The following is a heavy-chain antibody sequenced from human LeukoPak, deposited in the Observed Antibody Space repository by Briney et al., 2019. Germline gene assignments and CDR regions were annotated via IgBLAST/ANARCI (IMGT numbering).Heavy chain of an antibody. D-gene: IGHD4-23*01. V-gene: IGHV3-48*04. CDR3: ARDLGLYDYGGNIDF. Sequence: PGGSLRLSCTASGFTFNTYSMNWVRQPPGKGLEWVLYLSSSSRTIYYADSVKGRFTISRDNAKNSLYLQMNSLRAEDTAVYYCARDLGLYDYGGNIDFWGQGTLVTVSS. J-gene: IGHJ4*02. CDR2: LSSSSRTI. CDR1: GFTFNTYS.